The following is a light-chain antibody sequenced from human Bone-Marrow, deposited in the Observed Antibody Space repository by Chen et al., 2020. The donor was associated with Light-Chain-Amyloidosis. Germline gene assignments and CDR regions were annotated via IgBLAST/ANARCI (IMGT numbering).Light chain of an antibody. CDR1: SSDVGGYDY. Sequence: QSARTQPASVSGSPGQSITISCTGSSSDVGGYDYVYWYQQHPGNAPQLIIYDVSNRPSGVSDRFSGSKSGYTASLTISGLQADDEADYYCTSYTSSRTRVFGTGTKVTVL. J-gene: IGLJ1*01. CDR3: TSYTSSRTRV. CDR2: DVS. V-gene: IGLV2-14*01.